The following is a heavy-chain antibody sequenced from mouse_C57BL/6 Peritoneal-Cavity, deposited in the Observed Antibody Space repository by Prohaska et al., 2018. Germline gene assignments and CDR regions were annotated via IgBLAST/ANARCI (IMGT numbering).Heavy chain of an antibody. CDR3: ARRGYYYGSSDFDY. CDR2: IDPSDSYT. D-gene: IGHD1-1*01. V-gene: IGHV1-59*01. Sequence: QVQLQQPGAELVKPGASVKLSCKASGYTFTSYWMHWVKQRPGQGLEWMGVIDPSDSYTNYNQKFKGKATLTVDTSSSTAYMQLSSLTFEDSAVYYCARRGYYYGSSDFDYWGQGTTLTVSS. CDR1: GYTFTSYW. J-gene: IGHJ2*01.